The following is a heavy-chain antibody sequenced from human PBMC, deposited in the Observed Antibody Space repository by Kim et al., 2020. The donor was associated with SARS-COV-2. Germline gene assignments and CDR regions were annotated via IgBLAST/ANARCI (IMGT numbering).Heavy chain of an antibody. J-gene: IGHJ4*02. CDR3: AREGQVGATGFDY. D-gene: IGHD1-26*01. CDR2: ISYDGSNK. V-gene: IGHV3-33*05. Sequence: GRSLRLSCAASGFTFSSYGMHWVRQAPGKGLEWVAVISYDGSNKYYADSVKGRFTISRDNSKNTLYLQMNSLRAEDTAVYYCAREGQVGATGFDYWGQGNLVTVSS. CDR1: GFTFSSYG.